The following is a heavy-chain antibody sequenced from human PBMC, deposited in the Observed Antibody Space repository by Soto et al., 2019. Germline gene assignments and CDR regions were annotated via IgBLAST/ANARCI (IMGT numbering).Heavy chain of an antibody. CDR2: IYYSGST. Sequence: QVQLQESGPGLVKPSQTLSLTCTVSGGSISSGDYYWSWIRQPPGKGLEWIGYIYYSGSTYYNPSLKRRVTISVDSSKNQFSLKLRSVTAADTAVYYCATYSYSSGWSPVQHWGQGALVTVSS. D-gene: IGHD6-19*01. J-gene: IGHJ1*01. CDR1: GGSISSGDYY. CDR3: ATYSYSSGWSPVQH. V-gene: IGHV4-30-4*01.